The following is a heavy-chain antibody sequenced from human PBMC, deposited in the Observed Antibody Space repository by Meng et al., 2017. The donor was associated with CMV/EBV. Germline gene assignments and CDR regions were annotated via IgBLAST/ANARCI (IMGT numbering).Heavy chain of an antibody. CDR2: INPNSGGT. CDR1: GYTFTGYD. J-gene: IGHJ5*02. D-gene: IGHD2-2*01. CDR3: ARLDCSSTSCYKLGWLDT. V-gene: IGHV1-2*02. Sequence: ASVMVSCYASGYTFTGYDVHWVRQAPGQGLEWLGWINPNSGGTNYAQKFQGRVTMTRDTSTSTAYMELSSLRSDDTAVYYCARLDCSSTSCYKLGWLDTWGQGTLVTVSS.